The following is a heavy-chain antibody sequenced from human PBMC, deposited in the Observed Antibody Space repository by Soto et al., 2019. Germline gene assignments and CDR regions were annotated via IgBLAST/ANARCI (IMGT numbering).Heavy chain of an antibody. D-gene: IGHD3-10*01. Sequence: EVQLLESGGGLVQPGGSLRLSCAASRFTFSTYAMSWVRQAPGKGLEWVSDISGSGGNTYYADSVKGRFTISRDNSKNPLYLQMNSLSAEDPAVYYCAQSALVRGGGWFDPWGQGTLVTVSS. V-gene: IGHV3-23*01. CDR3: AQSALVRGGGWFDP. CDR2: ISGSGGNT. CDR1: RFTFSTYA. J-gene: IGHJ5*02.